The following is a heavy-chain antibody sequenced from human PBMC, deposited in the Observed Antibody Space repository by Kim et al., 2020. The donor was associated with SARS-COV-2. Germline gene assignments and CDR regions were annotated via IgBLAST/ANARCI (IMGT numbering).Heavy chain of an antibody. J-gene: IGHJ4*02. CDR2: ISSRGTTI. Sequence: GGSLRLSCAASGFTFSGYEMNWVRQAPGKGLEWLSYISSRGTTIYYADSVRGRFTISRDNAKNSLYLQMNSLRAEDTAVYYCVRDGVGPARKPVGFDYWGQGILVTVSS. CDR3: VRDGVGPARKPVGFDY. CDR1: GFTFSGYE. V-gene: IGHV3-48*03. D-gene: IGHD2-15*01.